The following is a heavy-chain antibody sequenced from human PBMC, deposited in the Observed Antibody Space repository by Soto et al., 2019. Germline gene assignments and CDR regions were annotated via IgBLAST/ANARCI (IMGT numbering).Heavy chain of an antibody. J-gene: IGHJ6*02. V-gene: IGHV1-69*06. CDR3: ARGNYYYYGMDV. CDR2: IIPIFGTA. D-gene: IGHD6-13*01. CDR1: GGTFSSYA. Sequence: SVKISCKASGGTFSSYAISWVRQAPGQGLEWMGGIIPIFGTANYAQKFQGRVTITADKSTSTAYMELSSLRSEDTAVYYCARGNYYYYGMDVWGQGTTVTVSS.